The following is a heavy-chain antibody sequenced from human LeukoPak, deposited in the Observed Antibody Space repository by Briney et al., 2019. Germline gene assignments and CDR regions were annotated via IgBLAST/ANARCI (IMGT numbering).Heavy chain of an antibody. J-gene: IGHJ4*02. CDR1: GFTFSSYS. CDR2: ISSSSSYI. Sequence: GGSLRLSCAASGFTFSSYSMNWVRQAPGKGLEWVSYISSSSSYIYYADSVKGRFTISRDNAKNSLYLQMNSLRAEDTAVYYCARSPYSSSWYYFDYWGQGTLVTVSS. V-gene: IGHV3-21*01. D-gene: IGHD6-13*01. CDR3: ARSPYSSSWYYFDY.